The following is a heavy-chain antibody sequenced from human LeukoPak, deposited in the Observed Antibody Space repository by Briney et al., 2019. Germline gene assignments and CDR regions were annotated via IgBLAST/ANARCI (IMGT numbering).Heavy chain of an antibody. D-gene: IGHD5-18*01. CDR3: ARSHKAMAGEGLFDY. V-gene: IGHV4-59*01. Sequence: PSETLSLTCTVSGGSTSSYYWSWIRQPPGKGLEWIGYIYYSENTNYNPSLKSRVTISVDTSKNQFSLKLSSVTAADTAVYYCARSHKAMAGEGLFDYWGQGTLVTVSS. J-gene: IGHJ4*02. CDR2: IYYSENT. CDR1: GGSTSSYY.